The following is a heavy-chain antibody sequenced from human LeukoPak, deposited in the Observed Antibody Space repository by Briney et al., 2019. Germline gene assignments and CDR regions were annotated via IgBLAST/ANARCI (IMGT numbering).Heavy chain of an antibody. J-gene: IGHJ5*02. CDR2: INSDASST. D-gene: IGHD3-22*01. CDR1: GFTFSSYW. Sequence: GGSLRLSCAASGFTFSSYWMHWVRQAPGKGLVWVSRINSDASSTTYADSVRGRFTISRDNAKNTLYLQMNSLRAEDTAVYYCARDLGQYYDTSDNWFDPWGQGTLVTVSS. V-gene: IGHV3-74*01. CDR3: ARDLGQYYDTSDNWFDP.